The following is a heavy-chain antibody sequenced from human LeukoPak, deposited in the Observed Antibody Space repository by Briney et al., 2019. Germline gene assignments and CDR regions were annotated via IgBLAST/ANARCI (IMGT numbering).Heavy chain of an antibody. V-gene: IGHV4-34*01. CDR1: GGSFSGYY. J-gene: IGHJ5*02. Sequence: SETLSLTCAVYGGSFSGYYWSWIRQPPGKGLEWIGEINHSGSTNYNPSLKSRVTISVDTSKNQFSLKLSSVTAADTAVYYCARGRSCSGGSCYSVPGGWFDPWGQGTLVTVSS. D-gene: IGHD2-15*01. CDR3: ARGRSCSGGSCYSVPGGWFDP. CDR2: INHSGST.